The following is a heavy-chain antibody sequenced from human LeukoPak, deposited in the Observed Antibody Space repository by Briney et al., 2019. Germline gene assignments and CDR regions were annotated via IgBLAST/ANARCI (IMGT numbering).Heavy chain of an antibody. J-gene: IGHJ4*02. V-gene: IGHV1-2*06. CDR2: INPNSGGT. CDR3: ATDIYCSSTSCYDY. CDR1: GYPFTDYY. Sequence: ASVKLSCKASGYPFTDYYMHWVRQAPGQGLEWMGRINPNSGGTNYALKFQGKVTITRNTSISTAYMELSSLRSEDTAVYYCATDIYCSSTSCYDYWGQGTLVTVSS. D-gene: IGHD2-2*01.